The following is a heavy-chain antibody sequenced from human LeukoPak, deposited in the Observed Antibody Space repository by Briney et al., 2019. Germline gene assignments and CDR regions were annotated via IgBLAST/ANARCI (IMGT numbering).Heavy chain of an antibody. J-gene: IGHJ4*02. CDR3: ARLLVRGNYFDS. CDR2: IYTSGST. V-gene: IGHV4-61*02. Sequence: SETLSLTCSVSGGSISSGSYYWPWIRHPPGKGLEWIGRIYTSGSTNYNPSLKSRVTISVDTSKNQFSLKLRFVTAADTAVYYCARLLVRGNYFDSWGQGTLVTVSS. D-gene: IGHD3-10*01. CDR1: GGSISSGSYY.